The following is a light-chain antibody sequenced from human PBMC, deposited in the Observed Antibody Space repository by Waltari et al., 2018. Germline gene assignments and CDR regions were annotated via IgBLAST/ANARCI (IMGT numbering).Light chain of an antibody. CDR1: QSVSKY. Sequence: EIVLTHSPGSLSLSPGERATLSCRASQSVSKYLAWYQQKPGQAPRLLIYHASSRATGIPDRFSGSWFGTDFSLTISRLEPEDFAVYYCQKYESLPATFGQGTKVEIK. CDR3: QKYESLPAT. CDR2: HAS. J-gene: IGKJ1*01. V-gene: IGKV3-20*01.